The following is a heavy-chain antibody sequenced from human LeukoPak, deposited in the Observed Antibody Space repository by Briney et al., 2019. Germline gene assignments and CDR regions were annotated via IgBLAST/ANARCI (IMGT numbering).Heavy chain of an antibody. Sequence: GGSLGLSCAASEFTFTNYAMSWARRAPGEGREWVSAISSSGAVTSYANSVRGRFTISRDNSKNTVYLQMNSLTAEDTAIYYCARNRHDSARLPFDPWGQGTLVTVSS. V-gene: IGHV3-23*01. CDR1: EFTFTNYA. D-gene: IGHD3-22*01. J-gene: IGHJ5*02. CDR3: ARNRHDSARLPFDP. CDR2: ISSSGAVT.